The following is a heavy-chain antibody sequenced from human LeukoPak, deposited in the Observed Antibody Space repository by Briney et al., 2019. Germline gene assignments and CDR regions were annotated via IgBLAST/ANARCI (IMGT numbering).Heavy chain of an antibody. CDR2: IYYSGST. CDR1: GGSISSYY. V-gene: IGHV4-59*12. CDR3: ASGSIAALTYYYYYMDV. Sequence: SETLSLTCTVSGGSISSYYWSWIRQPPGKGLEWIGYIYYSGSTNYNPSLKSRVTISVDTSKNQFSLKLSSVTAADTAVYYCASGSIAALTYYYYYMDVWGKGTTVTVSS. D-gene: IGHD6-6*01. J-gene: IGHJ6*03.